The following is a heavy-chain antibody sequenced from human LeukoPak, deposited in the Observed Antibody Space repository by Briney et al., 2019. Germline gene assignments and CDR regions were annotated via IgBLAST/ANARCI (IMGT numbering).Heavy chain of an antibody. V-gene: IGHV4-59*01. CDR3: ARASGGNFRVKGQYYFDY. D-gene: IGHD4-23*01. CDR2: IYYSGST. CDR1: GGSISSYY. J-gene: IGHJ4*02. Sequence: SETLSLTCTVSGGSISSYYWSWTRQPPGKGLEWIGYIYYSGSTNYNPSLKSRVTISVDTSKNQFSLKLSSVTAADTAVYYCARASGGNFRVKGQYYFDYWGQGTLVTVSS.